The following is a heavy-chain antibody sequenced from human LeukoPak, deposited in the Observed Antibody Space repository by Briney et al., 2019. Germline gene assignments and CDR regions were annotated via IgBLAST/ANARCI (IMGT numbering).Heavy chain of an antibody. D-gene: IGHD3-3*01. CDR1: GGSFSGYY. Sequence: SETLSLTCAVYGGSFSGYYWSWIRQPPGKGLEWIGYIYYSGSTYYNPSLKSRVTISVDTSKNQFSLKLSSVTAADTAVYYCARDTQYYDFWSGYPKRHDAFDIWGQGTMVTVSS. CDR3: ARDTQYYDFWSGYPKRHDAFDI. V-gene: IGHV4-30-4*01. J-gene: IGHJ3*02. CDR2: IYYSGST.